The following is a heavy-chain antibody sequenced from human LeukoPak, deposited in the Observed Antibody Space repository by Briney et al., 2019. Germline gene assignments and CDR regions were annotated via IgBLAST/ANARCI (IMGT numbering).Heavy chain of an antibody. V-gene: IGHV3-23*01. J-gene: IGHJ4*02. CDR2: ISDSGGRT. Sequence: GGSLRLSCAVSGITLSNYCMRWVRQAPGKGLEWVGGISDSGGRTNYADSVKGRFTISRDNPKNTLYLQMTSLRAEDAAVYFCAKRGVVIRVILVGFHKEAYYFDSWGQGALVTVSS. CDR3: AKRGVVIRVILVGFHKEAYYFDS. CDR1: GITLSNYC. D-gene: IGHD3-22*01.